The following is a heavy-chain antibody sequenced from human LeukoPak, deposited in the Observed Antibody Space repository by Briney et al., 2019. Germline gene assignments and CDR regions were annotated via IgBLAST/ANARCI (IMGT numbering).Heavy chain of an antibody. Sequence: PGGSLRLSCAASGFTFSDYYMSWIRQAPGKGLEWVSYISSSGSTIYYADSVKGRFTISRDNAKNSLYLQMNSLRAEDTAVYYCARSELGYNYYYMDVWGKGTTVTISS. CDR1: GFTFSDYY. CDR2: ISSSGSTI. V-gene: IGHV3-11*04. J-gene: IGHJ6*03. D-gene: IGHD3-10*01. CDR3: ARSELGYNYYYMDV.